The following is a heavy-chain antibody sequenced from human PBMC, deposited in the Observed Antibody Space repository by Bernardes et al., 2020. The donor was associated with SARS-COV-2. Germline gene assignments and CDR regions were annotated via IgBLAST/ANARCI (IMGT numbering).Heavy chain of an antibody. D-gene: IGHD3-3*01. CDR1: GGSISSYY. V-gene: IGHV4-4*07. Sequence: SETLSLTCTVSGGSISSYYWSWIRQPAGKGLEWIGRIYTSGSTNYNPSLKSRVTMSVDTSKNQFSLKLSPVTAADTAVYYCARANTYYDFWSGYDYYYGMDVWGQGTTVTVSS. J-gene: IGHJ6*02. CDR2: IYTSGST. CDR3: ARANTYYDFWSGYDYYYGMDV.